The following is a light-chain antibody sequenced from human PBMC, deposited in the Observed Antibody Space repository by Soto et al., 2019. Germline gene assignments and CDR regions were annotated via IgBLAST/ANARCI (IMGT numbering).Light chain of an antibody. V-gene: IGLV2-14*01. CDR1: SSDVGGYNY. Sequence: QFVLTQPASVSGSPGQSITISCTGTSSDVGGYNYVSWYQQHPGKAPQLMIYDVSNRPSGVSDRFSGSKSGNTASLTISGLQAEDEADYYCSSYTRTTTLVFGGGTKLTVL. CDR3: SSYTRTTTLV. J-gene: IGLJ2*01. CDR2: DVS.